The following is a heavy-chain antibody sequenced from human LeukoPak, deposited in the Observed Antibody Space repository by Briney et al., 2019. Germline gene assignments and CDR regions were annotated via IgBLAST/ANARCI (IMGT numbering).Heavy chain of an antibody. CDR3: AREREQLVLWFDP. D-gene: IGHD6-6*01. CDR2: VYYGGST. Sequence: PSGTLSLTCTVSGGSISSGDYYWSWIRQHPGKGLEWIGYVYYGGSTYYNPSLKSRVTISVDTSKNQFSLKLNSLTAADTAVYYCAREREQLVLWFDPWGQGTLVSVSS. J-gene: IGHJ5*02. V-gene: IGHV4-31*03. CDR1: GGSISSGDYY.